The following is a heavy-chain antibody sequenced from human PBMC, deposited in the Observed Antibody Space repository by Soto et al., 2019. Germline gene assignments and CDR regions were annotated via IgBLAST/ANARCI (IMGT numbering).Heavy chain of an antibody. D-gene: IGHD5-12*01. CDR2: INSGSSTI. J-gene: IGHJ4*02. Sequence: EVQLVESGGGLVQPGGSLRLSCAASGFPFSSYAMNWVRQAPGKGLEWVSYINSGSSTIYYADSAKGRFTISRDNAKNSLYLQMNSLRDDDTAVDFCVRDRGYTGYDLQYWGQGALVAVSS. V-gene: IGHV3-48*02. CDR3: VRDRGYTGYDLQY. CDR1: GFPFSSYA.